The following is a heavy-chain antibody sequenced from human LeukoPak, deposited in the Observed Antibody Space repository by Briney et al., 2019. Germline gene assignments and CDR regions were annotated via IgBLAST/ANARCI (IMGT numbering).Heavy chain of an antibody. Sequence: PGGSLRLSCAPSGFIFSSYGMRWVRQPPGRGLEWVAFIRYVGSNKYYADPVKSQFNISRDNSKDTLYLQMNSLRAEDAAVYYCEKDEYSYGYDWGQGTLVSVST. V-gene: IGHV3-30*02. CDR2: IRYVGSNK. J-gene: IGHJ4*02. CDR3: EKDEYSYGYD. D-gene: IGHD5-18*01. CDR1: GFIFSSYG.